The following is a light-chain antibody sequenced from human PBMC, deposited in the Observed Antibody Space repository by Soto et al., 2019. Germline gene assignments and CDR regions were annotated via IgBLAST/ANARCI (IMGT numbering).Light chain of an antibody. Sequence: QSVLTQPPSVSGAPGQRVTISCTGSSSNIGAGYDVHWYQQLPGTAPKLLIYRNSNRPSGVPDRFSGSKSGTSASLAITGLQAEDEADYCCQSYDSSLSGYVFGTGTKLTVL. CDR1: SSNIGAGYD. J-gene: IGLJ1*01. CDR3: QSYDSSLSGYV. V-gene: IGLV1-40*01. CDR2: RNS.